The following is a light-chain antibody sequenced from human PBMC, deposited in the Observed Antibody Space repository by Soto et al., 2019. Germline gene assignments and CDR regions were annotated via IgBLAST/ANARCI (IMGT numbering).Light chain of an antibody. CDR3: AAWDDSLNGYV. CDR2: SNN. Sequence: QPVLTQPPSESGTPGRRVTISCSGSSSNIGSNTVNWYQQLPGTAPKLPIYSNNQRPSGAPDRFSGSKSGTSASLTISGLQSEDEADYYCAAWDDSLNGYVFGTGTKVTVL. CDR1: SSNIGSNT. V-gene: IGLV1-44*01. J-gene: IGLJ1*01.